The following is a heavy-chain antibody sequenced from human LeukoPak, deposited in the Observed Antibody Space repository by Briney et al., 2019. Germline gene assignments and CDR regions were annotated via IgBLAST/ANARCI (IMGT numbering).Heavy chain of an antibody. Sequence: GGSLRLSCAASGFTFSSYGMHWVRQAPGKGLEWVAVISYDGSNKYYADSVKGRFTISRDNSKNTLYLQMNSLRAEDTAVYYCARVDPAASYQLLYGGWFDPWGQGTLVTVSS. CDR2: ISYDGSNK. V-gene: IGHV3-30*03. J-gene: IGHJ5*02. D-gene: IGHD2-2*02. CDR1: GFTFSSYG. CDR3: ARVDPAASYQLLYGGWFDP.